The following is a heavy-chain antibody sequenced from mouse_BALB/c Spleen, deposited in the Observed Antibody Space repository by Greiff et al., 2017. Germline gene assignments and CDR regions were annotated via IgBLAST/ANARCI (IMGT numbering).Heavy chain of an antibody. CDR3: ARRTTVVATGFDY. J-gene: IGHJ2*01. D-gene: IGHD1-1*01. CDR2: IDPSDSYT. CDR1: GYTFTSYW. Sequence: VQLQQPGAELVKPGASVKLSCKASGYTFTSYWMHWVKQRPGQGLEWIGEIDPSDSYTNYNQKFKGKATLTVDKSSSTAYMQLSSLTSEDSAVYYCARRTTVVATGFDYWGQGTTLTVSS. V-gene: IGHV1-69*02.